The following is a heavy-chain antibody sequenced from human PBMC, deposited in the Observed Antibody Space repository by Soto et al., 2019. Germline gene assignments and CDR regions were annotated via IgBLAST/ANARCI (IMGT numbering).Heavy chain of an antibody. J-gene: IGHJ3*02. CDR3: ARPMKLGYCSSTSCYDAFDI. V-gene: IGHV5-51*01. CDR2: IYPGDSDT. D-gene: IGHD2-2*01. Sequence: GESLKISCKGSGYSFTSYWIGWVRQMPGKGLEWMGIIYPGDSDTSYSPSFQGQVTISADKSISTAYLQWSSLKASDTAMYYCARPMKLGYCSSTSCYDAFDIWGQGTMVTVSS. CDR1: GYSFTSYW.